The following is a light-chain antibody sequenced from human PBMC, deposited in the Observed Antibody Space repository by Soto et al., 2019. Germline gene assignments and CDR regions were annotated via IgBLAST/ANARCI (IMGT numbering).Light chain of an antibody. Sequence: ENVLTQSPGTLSLSPGERATLSCRASQSISSSYLAWYQQKPVHPPRLLIYGASNRATGIPDRFSGSGSGTEFTRTISRLEPEDFAVYYCQQYSGSPPLTFGGGTKVEIK. J-gene: IGKJ4*01. CDR1: QSISSSY. CDR2: GAS. CDR3: QQYSGSPPLT. V-gene: IGKV3-20*01.